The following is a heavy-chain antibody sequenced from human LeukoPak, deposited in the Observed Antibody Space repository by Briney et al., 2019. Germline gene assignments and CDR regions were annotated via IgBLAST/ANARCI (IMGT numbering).Heavy chain of an antibody. CDR1: GFTFSNHW. D-gene: IGHD4-23*01. CDR3: VRGNDYGGPHY. Sequence: PGGSLRLSCAASGFTFSNHWMHWVRQTPEKGLVWVSNISPDGSRTDYADSVKGRFTISRDNTENTLYLQMNSLRAEDAAVYYCVRGNDYGGPHYWGQGTLVTVSS. V-gene: IGHV3-74*01. CDR2: ISPDGSRT. J-gene: IGHJ4*02.